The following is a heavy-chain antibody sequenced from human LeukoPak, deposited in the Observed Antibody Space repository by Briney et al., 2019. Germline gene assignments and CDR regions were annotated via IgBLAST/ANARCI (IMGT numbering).Heavy chain of an antibody. Sequence: SETLSLTCSVSVDSISDYYWSWIRQAPGKGLEWIGYIYYTGSTYYNPSLKSRVTISVDTSKNQFSLKLSSVTAADTAVYYCARVEAAAGDDAFDIWGQGTMVTVSS. CDR2: IYYTGST. D-gene: IGHD6-13*01. J-gene: IGHJ3*02. CDR1: VDSISDYY. CDR3: ARVEAAAGDDAFDI. V-gene: IGHV4-59*12.